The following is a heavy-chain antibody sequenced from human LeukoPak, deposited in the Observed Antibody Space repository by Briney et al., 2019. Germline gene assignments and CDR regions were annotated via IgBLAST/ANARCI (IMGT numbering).Heavy chain of an antibody. Sequence: TSETLSLTCTVSGGSISSSSYYWGWIRQPPGKGLEWIVSIYYSGSTCNNPSLKSRVTISVDTSKNQFSPKLSSVTAADTAVYYCVSLPYYYGSGNSYWGQGTLVTVSS. CDR1: GGSISSSSYY. V-gene: IGHV4-39*01. J-gene: IGHJ4*02. CDR3: VSLPYYYGSGNSY. CDR2: IYYSGST. D-gene: IGHD3-10*01.